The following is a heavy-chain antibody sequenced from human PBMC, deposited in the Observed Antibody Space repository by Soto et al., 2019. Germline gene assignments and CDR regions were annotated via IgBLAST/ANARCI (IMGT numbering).Heavy chain of an antibody. J-gene: IGHJ2*01. CDR1: GYTFTSYG. CDR3: ARDGYCSSRRCFDL. Sequence: QVPLVQSGAEVKKPGASVKVSCKASGYTFTSYGITWVRQAPGQGLEWMGWISANNGNTNYAQKFQGRVTMTTDTXXSTAYMELRSLRSDDTAVYYCARDGYCSSRRCFDLWGRGTLVTVSS. D-gene: IGHD2-2*01. V-gene: IGHV1-18*01. CDR2: ISANNGNT.